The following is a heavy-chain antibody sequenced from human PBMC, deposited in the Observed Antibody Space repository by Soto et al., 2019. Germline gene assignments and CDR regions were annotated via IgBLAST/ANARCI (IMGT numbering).Heavy chain of an antibody. D-gene: IGHD5-12*01. CDR3: ARDGERWLQWYYYGMDV. CDR1: GFTFSSYS. Sequence: EVQLVESGGGLVKPGGSLRLSCAASGFTFSSYSMNWVRQAPGKGLEWVSSISSSSSYIYYADSVKGRFTISRDNAKNSLYLQMNSLRAEDTAVYYCARDGERWLQWYYYGMDVWGQGTTVTVSS. CDR2: ISSSSSYI. J-gene: IGHJ6*02. V-gene: IGHV3-21*01.